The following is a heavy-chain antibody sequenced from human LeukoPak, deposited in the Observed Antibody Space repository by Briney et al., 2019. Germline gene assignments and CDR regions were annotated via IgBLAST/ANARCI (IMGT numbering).Heavy chain of an antibody. D-gene: IGHD6-13*01. V-gene: IGHV3-20*04. J-gene: IGHJ4*02. Sequence: GGSLRLSCAASGFTVSSNYMSWVRQAPGRGLEWVSGIKWDGGRTGYADSVKGRFTISRDNAKNSVYLQMNSLRAEDTALYYCARGSGSSWYFYFDYWGQGTLVTVSS. CDR1: GFTVSSNY. CDR2: IKWDGGRT. CDR3: ARGSGSSWYFYFDY.